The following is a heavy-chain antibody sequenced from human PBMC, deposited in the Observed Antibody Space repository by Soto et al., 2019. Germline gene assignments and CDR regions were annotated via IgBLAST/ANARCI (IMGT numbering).Heavy chain of an antibody. J-gene: IGHJ6*02. CDR2: IIPIVGTG. CDR1: GGTFSNYA. D-gene: IGHD2-21*01. Sequence: QVQLVQSGAEVRKPGSSVTVSCKASGGTFSNYAISWVRQAPGQGLEWMGGIIPIVGTGSYAQKFQGRVTITADEPTTTAYLELSSLRFEDTAVYYCAKVVILVPTASTHYYYHMDVWGPGTTVTVSS. V-gene: IGHV1-69*01. CDR3: AKVVILVPTASTHYYYHMDV.